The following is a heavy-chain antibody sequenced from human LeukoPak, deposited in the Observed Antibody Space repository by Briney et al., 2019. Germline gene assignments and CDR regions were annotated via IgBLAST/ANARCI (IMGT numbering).Heavy chain of an antibody. CDR1: DGSISSSSYH. Sequence: SETLSLTCTVSDGSISSSSYHWGWIRQRPGKGLEWIGSIYYSGSTYYNPSLKSRVTISVDTSKNQFSLKLSSVTAADTAVYYCAREAPFLDYWGQGTLVTVSS. J-gene: IGHJ4*02. CDR3: AREAPFLDY. V-gene: IGHV4-39*02. CDR2: IYYSGST.